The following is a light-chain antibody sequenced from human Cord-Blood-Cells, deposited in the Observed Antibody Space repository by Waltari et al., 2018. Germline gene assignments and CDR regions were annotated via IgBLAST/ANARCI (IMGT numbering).Light chain of an antibody. CDR1: QSISSY. CDR2: AAS. J-gene: IGKJ1*01. V-gene: IGKV1-39*01. CDR3: QQSYSTPPT. Sequence: DIPTTQSTSSVSASVGNRVTITCRASQSISSYLNWYQQKPGKAPKLLIYAASSLQSGVPSRFSGSGSGTDFTLTISSLQPEDFATYYCQQSYSTPPTFGQGTKVEIK.